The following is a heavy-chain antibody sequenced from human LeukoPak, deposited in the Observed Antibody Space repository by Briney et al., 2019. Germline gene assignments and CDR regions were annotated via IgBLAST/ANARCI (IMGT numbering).Heavy chain of an antibody. D-gene: IGHD5-18*01. CDR3: ARDRGGYSYGPAGPYFDY. CDR2: ISAYNGNT. V-gene: IGHV1-18*01. Sequence: EASVKVSCKASGSTFTSYGISWVRQAPGQGLEWMGWISAYNGNTNYAQKLQGRVTMTTDTSTSTAYMELRSLRSDDTAVYYCARDRGGYSYGPAGPYFDYWGQEPWSPSPQ. CDR1: GSTFTSYG. J-gene: IGHJ4*01.